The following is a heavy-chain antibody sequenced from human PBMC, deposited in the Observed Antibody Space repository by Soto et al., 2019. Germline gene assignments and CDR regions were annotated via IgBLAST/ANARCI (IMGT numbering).Heavy chain of an antibody. Sequence: QVQLQESGPGLVKPSEILSLICTVSGDSIKSSDYHWGWIRQPPGKGLEWIGSVYYLGGTHSNPSLESRVTISVDTPGSQFTLKLRSVTAADTAVYYCARLYMALDYWGQGSLVTVSS. J-gene: IGHJ4*02. CDR3: ARLYMALDY. CDR1: GDSIKSSDYH. D-gene: IGHD3-10*01. V-gene: IGHV4-39*01. CDR2: VYYLGGT.